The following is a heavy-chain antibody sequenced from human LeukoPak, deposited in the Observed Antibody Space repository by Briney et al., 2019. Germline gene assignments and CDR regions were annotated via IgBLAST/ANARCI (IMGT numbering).Heavy chain of an antibody. Sequence: GGSLRLSCTASGFTFSSYAMNWVRQAPGKGLEWVSGIGAGGTFTYYADSVKGRFTISRDNSKNTLYLQMNSLRAEDTAIYYCATNDFNNWFDPWGQGTLVAVSS. CDR1: GFTFSSYA. V-gene: IGHV3-23*01. CDR2: IGAGGTFT. J-gene: IGHJ5*02. CDR3: ATNDFNNWFDP. D-gene: IGHD3/OR15-3a*01.